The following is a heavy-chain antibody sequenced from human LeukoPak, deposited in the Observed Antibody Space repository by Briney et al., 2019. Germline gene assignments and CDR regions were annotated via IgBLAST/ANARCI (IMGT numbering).Heavy chain of an antibody. D-gene: IGHD2-21*02. J-gene: IGHJ4*02. V-gene: IGHV3-15*07. CDR2: IKRKTDGGTT. CDR3: TTTVGVTAHDY. Sequence: GGSLRLSCAASGFTVSNAWMNWVRQAPGKGLEWVGRIKRKTDGGTTDYAAPVKGRFTISRDDSKNTLYLQMNSLKTEDTAVYYRTTTVGVTAHDYWGQGTLVTVSS. CDR1: GFTVSNAW.